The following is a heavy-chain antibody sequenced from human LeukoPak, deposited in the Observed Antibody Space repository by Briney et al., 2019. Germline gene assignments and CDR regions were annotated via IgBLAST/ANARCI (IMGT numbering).Heavy chain of an antibody. CDR1: GFKFDDYG. D-gene: IGHD6-13*01. Sequence: PGGSLRLSCTASGFKFDDYGMTWVRQAPGKGLEWVSDINWNGDSRGYAHSVRGRFAIYRDNSKNSLYLQMNSLRAEDTAVYYCAKDEGGRYSSSWYVEGYFDYWGQGTLVTVSS. CDR2: INWNGDSR. CDR3: AKDEGGRYSSSWYVEGYFDY. V-gene: IGHV3-20*04. J-gene: IGHJ4*02.